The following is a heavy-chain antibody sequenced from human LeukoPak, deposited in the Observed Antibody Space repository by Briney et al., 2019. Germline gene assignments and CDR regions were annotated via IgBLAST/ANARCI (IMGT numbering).Heavy chain of an antibody. J-gene: IGHJ5*02. CDR3: ARESSLRPKWELLSRNWFDP. V-gene: IGHV1-2*06. CDR2: INPNSGGT. Sequence: ASVKVSCKASGYTFTGYYMHWVRQAPGQGLEWMGRINPNSGGTNYAQKFQGRVTMTRDTSISTAYMELSRLRSDDTAVYYCARESSLRPKWELLSRNWFDPWGQGTLVTVSS. D-gene: IGHD1-26*01. CDR1: GYTFTGYY.